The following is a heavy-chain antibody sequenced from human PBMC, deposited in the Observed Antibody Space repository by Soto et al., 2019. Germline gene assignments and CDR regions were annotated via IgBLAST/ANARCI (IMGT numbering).Heavy chain of an antibody. D-gene: IGHD2-15*01. CDR3: ATMGTPATGLYFFDY. Sequence: QVQLQESGPGLVKPSQTLSLTCTVSGGSISSGNYYWSWIRQPPGKGLEWIGFISYSGSTYYSTSLKRRVTISVDTSKSQVSLNLSFVTAADTAVYYCATMGTPATGLYFFDYWGQGSLVTVSS. V-gene: IGHV4-30-4*01. CDR1: GGSISSGNYY. CDR2: ISYSGST. J-gene: IGHJ4*02.